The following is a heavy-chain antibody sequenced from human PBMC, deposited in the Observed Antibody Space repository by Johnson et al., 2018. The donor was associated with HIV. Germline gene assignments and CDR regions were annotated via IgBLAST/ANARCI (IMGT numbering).Heavy chain of an antibody. D-gene: IGHD1-26*01. CDR2: IGTAGDT. CDR1: GFTFDDYG. Sequence: VQLVESGGGVVRPGGSLRLSCAASGFTFDDYGMSWVRQAPGKGLEWVSGIGTAGDTYYPGSVKGRLTISRDDSKSRLYLQMNSLRLEDTAVYYCAIWEWEEDGFDIWGQGTMVTVSS. J-gene: IGHJ3*02. CDR3: AIWEWEEDGFDI. V-gene: IGHV3-20*04.